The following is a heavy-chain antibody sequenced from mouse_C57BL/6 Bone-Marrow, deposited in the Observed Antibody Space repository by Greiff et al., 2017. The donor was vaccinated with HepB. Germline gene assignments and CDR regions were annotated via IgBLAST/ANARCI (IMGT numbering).Heavy chain of an antibody. D-gene: IGHD1-1*01. V-gene: IGHV1-26*01. Sequence: VQLQQSGPELVKPGASVKISCKASGYTFTDYYMNWVKQSHGKSLEWIGDINPNNGGTSYNQKFKGKATLTVDKSSSTAYMELRSLTSEDSAVYYCYYGSSYVYWYFDVWGTGTTVTVSS. CDR1: GYTFTDYY. J-gene: IGHJ1*03. CDR3: YYGSSYVYWYFDV. CDR2: INPNNGGT.